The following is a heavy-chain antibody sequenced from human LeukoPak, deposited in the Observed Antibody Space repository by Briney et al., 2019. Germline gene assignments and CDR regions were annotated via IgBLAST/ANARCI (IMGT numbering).Heavy chain of an antibody. CDR3: VKVWREESNCAADCLLS. CDR1: GFTFSAYA. J-gene: IGHJ4*02. CDR2: ISVSGSGT. V-gene: IGHV3-23*01. Sequence: WGTLTLSCVASGFTFSAYAMTWVRQAPGKGLEWVSSISVSGSGTYYADFVSRRFTISRYNSNNTLFLHMYLLRSEHTAYYSWVKVWREESNCAADCLLSWGQRTLVTVSS. D-gene: IGHD2-21*02.